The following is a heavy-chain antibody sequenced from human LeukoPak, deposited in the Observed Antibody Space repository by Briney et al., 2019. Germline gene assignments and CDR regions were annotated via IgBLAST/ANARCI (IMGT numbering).Heavy chain of an antibody. D-gene: IGHD6-13*01. V-gene: IGHV5-51*01. Sequence: GESLQISCKGSGFSFTSSWIGWVRQMPGKGLEWMGIIYPGDSHTRYSPSFQGQVTISADMSITTAYLQWSSLKASDTAMYYCARRLIAAGWDYFDYWGQGTLATVSS. CDR1: GFSFTSSW. CDR3: ARRLIAAGWDYFDY. CDR2: IYPGDSHT. J-gene: IGHJ4*02.